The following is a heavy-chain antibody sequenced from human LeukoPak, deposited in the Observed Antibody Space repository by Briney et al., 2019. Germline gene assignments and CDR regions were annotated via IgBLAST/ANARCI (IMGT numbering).Heavy chain of an antibody. Sequence: PSETLSLTCAVYGGSFSGYYWSWIRQPPGKGLEWIGEINHSGSTNYNPPLTSRVTISVNTPKNQCSLKRSSVPAAVTAVYYCAKSRTENYYGSGSYYFRPYYFDYWGQGTLVTVSS. D-gene: IGHD3-10*01. CDR1: GGSFSGYY. V-gene: IGHV4-34*01. J-gene: IGHJ4*02. CDR3: AKSRTENYYGSGSYYFRPYYFDY. CDR2: INHSGST.